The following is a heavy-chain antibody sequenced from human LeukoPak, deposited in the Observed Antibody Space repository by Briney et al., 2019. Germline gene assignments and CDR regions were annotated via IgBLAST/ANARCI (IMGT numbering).Heavy chain of an antibody. D-gene: IGHD1-26*01. V-gene: IGHV1-2*02. CDR3: ARVRLDGWELDY. CDR1: GYTFTGYY. J-gene: IGHJ4*02. Sequence: ASVKVSCKASGYTFTGYYMHWVRQAPGQGLEWMGWINPNSGGTNYAQKIQGRVTMTRDTSISTAYMELSRLRSDDTAVYYCARVRLDGWELDYWGQGTLVTVSS. CDR2: INPNSGGT.